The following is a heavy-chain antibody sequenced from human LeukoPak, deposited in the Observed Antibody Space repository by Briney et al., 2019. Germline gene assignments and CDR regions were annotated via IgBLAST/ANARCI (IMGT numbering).Heavy chain of an antibody. J-gene: IGHJ4*02. V-gene: IGHV3-33*01. CDR2: IWYDGSNK. CDR1: GFTFNTYG. D-gene: IGHD6-6*01. Sequence: GGSLRLSCAASGFTFNTYGMHWVRQAPGKGLEWVAVIWYDGSNKYYADSVKGRFTISRDNSKNTLYLQMNSLRAEDTAVYYCARGEYSSSSGFDYWGQGTLLTISS. CDR3: ARGEYSSSSGFDY.